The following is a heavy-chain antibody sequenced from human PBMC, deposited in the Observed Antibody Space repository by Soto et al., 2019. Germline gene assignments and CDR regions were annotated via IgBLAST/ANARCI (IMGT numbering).Heavy chain of an antibody. CDR1: GDSVSSNSAA. CDR3: ARSDCSSTSCYGPTYFDY. J-gene: IGHJ4*02. CDR2: TYYRSKWYN. D-gene: IGHD2-2*01. Sequence: SQTLSLTCAISGDSVSSNSAAWNWIRQSPSRGLEWLGRTYYRSKWYNDYAVSVKSRITINPDTSKNHFPLQLNSVTPEDTAVYYCARSDCSSTSCYGPTYFDYWGQGTLVTVSS. V-gene: IGHV6-1*01.